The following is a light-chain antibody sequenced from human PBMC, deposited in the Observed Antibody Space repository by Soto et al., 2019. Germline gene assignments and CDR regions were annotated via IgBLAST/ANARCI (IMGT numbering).Light chain of an antibody. J-gene: IGKJ4*01. Sequence: KALTQSPVTLSLSPGERATISCRASQSVSSNLAWYQQRPGQAPRLLIYGASTRASGVPDRFSGSGSGTEFILTISSLKSEDSAVYYCQQYDVWPALTFGGGTKVDIK. CDR3: QQYDVWPALT. CDR2: GAS. CDR1: QSVSSN. V-gene: IGKV3-15*01.